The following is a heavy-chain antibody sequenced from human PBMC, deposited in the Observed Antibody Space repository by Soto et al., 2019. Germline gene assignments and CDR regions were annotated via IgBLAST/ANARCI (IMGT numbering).Heavy chain of an antibody. J-gene: IGHJ4*02. Sequence: PSETLSLTCAVSGGSISSSNWWSWVRQPPGKGLEWIGEIYHSGSTNYNPSLKSRVTISVDKSKNQFSLKLSSVTAADTAVYYCARVLRDFWSGYYTYYFDYWGQGTLVTVS. CDR2: IYHSGST. V-gene: IGHV4-4*02. CDR3: ARVLRDFWSGYYTYYFDY. CDR1: GGSISSSNW. D-gene: IGHD3-3*01.